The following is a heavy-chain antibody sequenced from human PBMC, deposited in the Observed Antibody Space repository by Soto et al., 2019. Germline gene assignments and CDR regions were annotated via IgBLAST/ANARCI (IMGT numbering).Heavy chain of an antibody. J-gene: IGHJ5*02. CDR1: GVSVTSHH. V-gene: IGHV4-59*02. Sequence: SETLSLTCFFSGVSVTSHHWSCIRHFPGQGLEWIAYTSYTGNTNYNPSLQSRVTISLDTSKNQLSLKLTSVTAADTAVYYCAREMHAGFTHYLAPGAQGTRVTVS. CDR2: TSYTGNT. CDR3: AREMHAGFTHYLAP. D-gene: IGHD1-1*01.